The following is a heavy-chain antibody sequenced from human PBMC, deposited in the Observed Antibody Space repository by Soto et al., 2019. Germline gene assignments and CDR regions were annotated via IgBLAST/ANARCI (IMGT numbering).Heavy chain of an antibody. J-gene: IGHJ4*02. V-gene: IGHV4-31*03. CDR3: AREGYGDYVRVFDY. CDR2: IYYSGST. CDR1: GGSISSGGYY. D-gene: IGHD4-17*01. Sequence: SETLSLTCTVSGGSISSGGYYWSWIRQHPGKGLEWIGYIYYSGSTYYNPSLKSRVTISVDTSKNQFSLKLSSVTAADTAVYYCAREGYGDYVRVFDYWGQGTLVTVSS.